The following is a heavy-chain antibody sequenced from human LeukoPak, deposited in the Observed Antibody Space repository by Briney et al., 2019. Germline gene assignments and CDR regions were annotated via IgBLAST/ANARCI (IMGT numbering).Heavy chain of an antibody. CDR1: GFTFSSYW. CDR3: AKGGLRDGYSYAS. J-gene: IGHJ5*02. Sequence: PGGSLRLSCAASGFTFSSYWMHWVRQAPGKGLVWVSRINSDGSSTSYADSVNGRFTISRDNSKNTLSLQMNSLRAADTAVYYCAKGGLRDGYSYASWGQGTLITVSS. D-gene: IGHD5-24*01. CDR2: INSDGSST. V-gene: IGHV3-74*01.